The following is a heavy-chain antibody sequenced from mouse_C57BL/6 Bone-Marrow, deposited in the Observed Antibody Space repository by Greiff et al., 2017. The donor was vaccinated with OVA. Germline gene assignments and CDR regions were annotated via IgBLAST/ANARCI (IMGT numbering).Heavy chain of an antibody. J-gene: IGHJ2*01. D-gene: IGHD2-2*01. Sequence: EVKLMESGPELVKPGASVKISCKASGYSFTDYNMNWVKQSNGKSLEWIGVINPNNGTTSYNQKFKGKATLTVDKSSSAAYMQLNSLTSEDSAVYDCARRCYGDDVYYFDYWGQGTTLTVSS. CDR1: GYSFTDYN. CDR3: ARRCYGDDVYYFDY. V-gene: IGHV1-39*01. CDR2: INPNNGTT.